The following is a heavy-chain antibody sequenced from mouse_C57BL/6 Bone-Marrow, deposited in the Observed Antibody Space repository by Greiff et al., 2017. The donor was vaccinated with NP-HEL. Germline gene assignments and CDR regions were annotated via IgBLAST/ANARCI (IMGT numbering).Heavy chain of an antibody. CDR2: IDPETGGT. J-gene: IGHJ3*01. CDR3: TTAQATWFAY. V-gene: IGHV1-15*01. D-gene: IGHD3-2*02. Sequence: VQLQQSGAELVRPGASVTLSCKASGYTFTDYEMHWVKQTPVHGLAWIGAIDPETGGTAYNQKFKGKAILTADKSSSTAYMELRSLTSEDSAVYYCTTAQATWFAYWGQGTLVTVSA. CDR1: GYTFTDYE.